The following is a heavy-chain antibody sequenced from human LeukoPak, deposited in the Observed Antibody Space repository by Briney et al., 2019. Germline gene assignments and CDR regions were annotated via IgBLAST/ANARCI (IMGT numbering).Heavy chain of an antibody. Sequence: SQTLSLTCTVSGGSISSVSYYWNWIRQPAGKGLEWIGRIYSSGSTHYNPSLKSRVTISLDTSKNQFSLKMTSVTAVDTAVFYCAKSGGPDYYDSSAFDIWGQGTMVTVSP. D-gene: IGHD3-22*01. CDR3: AKSGGPDYYDSSAFDI. J-gene: IGHJ3*02. CDR1: GGSISSVSYY. V-gene: IGHV4-61*02. CDR2: IYSSGST.